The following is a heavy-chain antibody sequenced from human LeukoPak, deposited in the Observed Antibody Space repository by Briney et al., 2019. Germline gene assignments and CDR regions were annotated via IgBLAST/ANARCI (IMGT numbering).Heavy chain of an antibody. D-gene: IGHD5-18*01. CDR3: ARVWGYGYATDY. CDR1: GYTFTSYD. CDR2: INPNSGGT. V-gene: IGHV1-2*02. Sequence: ASVKVSCKASGYTFTSYDINWVRQATGQGLEWMGWINPNSGGTNYAQKFQGRVTMTRDTSISTAYMELSRLRSDDTAVYYCARVWGYGYATDYWGQGTLVTVSS. J-gene: IGHJ4*02.